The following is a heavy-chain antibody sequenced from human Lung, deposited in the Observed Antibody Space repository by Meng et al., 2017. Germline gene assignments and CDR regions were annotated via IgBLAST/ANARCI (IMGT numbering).Heavy chain of an antibody. J-gene: IGHJ4*02. CDR3: ARGPTTMAHDFDY. Sequence: QVQPQSGGAGLLKPSATLSLTCVVSGGSFSDYYWSWIRQPPGKGLEWIGEINHSGSTNYNPSLESRATISVDTSQNNLSLKLSSVTAADSAVYYCARGPTTMAHDFDYWGQGTLVTVFS. CDR1: GGSFSDYY. V-gene: IGHV4-34*01. CDR2: INHSGST. D-gene: IGHD4-11*01.